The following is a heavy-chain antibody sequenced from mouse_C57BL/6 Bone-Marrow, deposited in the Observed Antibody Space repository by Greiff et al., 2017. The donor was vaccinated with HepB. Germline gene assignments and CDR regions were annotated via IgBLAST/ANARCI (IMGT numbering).Heavy chain of an antibody. CDR1: GYTFTSYW. D-gene: IGHD2-1*01. CDR3: AREGVYYGNPFAY. J-gene: IGHJ3*01. CDR2: IYPSDSDT. V-gene: IGHV1-61*01. Sequence: QVQLKQPGAELVRPGSSVKLSCKASGYTFTSYWMDWVKQRPGQGLEWIGNIYPSDSDTHYNQKFKDKATLTVDKSSSTAYMQLSSLTSEDSAVYYCAREGVYYGNPFAYWGQGTLVTVSA.